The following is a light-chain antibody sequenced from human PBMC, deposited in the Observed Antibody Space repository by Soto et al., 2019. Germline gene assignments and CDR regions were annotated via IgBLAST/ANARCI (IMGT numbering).Light chain of an antibody. V-gene: IGKV1-39*01. J-gene: IGKJ2*01. CDR1: QTISSY. CDR2: AAS. Sequence: DIQMTQSPSSLSASVGDRVTITCRASQTISSYLNWHQQKPGKAPKLLIYAASILQNGVPSRFSGSGSGTDFTLTISSLQPEDFASYYCQQSHSIPYTFGQGTKLEIK. CDR3: QQSHSIPYT.